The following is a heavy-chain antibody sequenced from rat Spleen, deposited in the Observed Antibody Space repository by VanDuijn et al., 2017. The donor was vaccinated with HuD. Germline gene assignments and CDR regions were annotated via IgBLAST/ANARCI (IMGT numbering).Heavy chain of an antibody. CDR3: ARRTHGDY. D-gene: IGHD3-5*01. Sequence: EVQLAESGGGLVQPGRSMKLSCAASGFSFRDYYMAWVRQTPTKGLEWVASISLGGGNTYYRDSVKGRFTISRDNAKNTLYLQMDSLRSEDTATYFCARRTHGDYWGQGVMVTVSS. J-gene: IGHJ2*01. V-gene: IGHV5-25*01. CDR1: GFSFRDYY. CDR2: ISLGGGNT.